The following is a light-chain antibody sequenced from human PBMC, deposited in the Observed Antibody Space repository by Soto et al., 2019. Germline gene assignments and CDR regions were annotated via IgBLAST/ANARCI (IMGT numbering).Light chain of an antibody. Sequence: EIVLTQSPGTLSLSPGERATLSCRASQSVSNSYLAWYQQKPGQAPRLLIYGASSRATVIPDRFSGSGSGTDFTLTISRLEPEDFAVYYCQQYGSSLAWTFGQGTKVEIK. J-gene: IGKJ1*01. CDR3: QQYGSSLAWT. V-gene: IGKV3-20*01. CDR2: GAS. CDR1: QSVSNSY.